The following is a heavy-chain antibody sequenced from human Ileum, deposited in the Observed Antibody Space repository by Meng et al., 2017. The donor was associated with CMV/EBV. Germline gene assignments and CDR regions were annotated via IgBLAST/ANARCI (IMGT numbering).Heavy chain of an antibody. CDR1: GFTFNNAW. V-gene: IGHV3-15*01. J-gene: IGHJ3*02. Sequence: GESLKISCAASGFTFNNAWMSWVRQAPGEGLEWVGRIKSKAAGGTTDYAAPVKGRFTISRDDSKNTLYLQMDSLKTEDTGVYYCNTYDKESFQIWGPGTMVTVSS. CDR3: NTYDKESFQI. CDR2: IKSKAAGGTT. D-gene: IGHD3-16*01.